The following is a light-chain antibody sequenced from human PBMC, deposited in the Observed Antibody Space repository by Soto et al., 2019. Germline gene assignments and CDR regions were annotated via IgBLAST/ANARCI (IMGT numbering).Light chain of an antibody. CDR1: MRDVGAYNL. J-gene: IGLJ2*01. CDR3: CSYAGSNPVV. CDR2: EVR. Sequence: QSVLTQPASVSGSAGQSITISCSGTMRDVGAYNLVSWYQQHPGTAPKLIIYEVRNRPSGISSRFSGSRSGNTASLTISGLQPEDEGDYYCCSYAGSNPVVFGGGTKLTVL. V-gene: IGLV2-14*01.